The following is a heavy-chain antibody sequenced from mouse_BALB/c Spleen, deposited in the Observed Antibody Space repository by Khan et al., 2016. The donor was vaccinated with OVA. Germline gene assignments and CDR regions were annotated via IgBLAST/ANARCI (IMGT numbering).Heavy chain of an antibody. Sequence: QVQLKESGPGLVAPSQSLSITCTISGFSLANYRVHWVRQPPGQGLEWLELMWGDGSTAYNSVLKSRLTVSTDNSRSQVFLKMNSLQTDDTAMYFCARQPYYHYNVMDYWGQGTSVTVAS. CDR2: MWGDGST. V-gene: IGHV2-6-1*01. J-gene: IGHJ4*01. CDR1: GFSLANYR. CDR3: ARQPYYHYNVMDY. D-gene: IGHD2-10*01.